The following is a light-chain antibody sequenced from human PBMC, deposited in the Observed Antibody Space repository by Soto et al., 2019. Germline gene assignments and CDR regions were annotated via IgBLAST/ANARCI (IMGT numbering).Light chain of an antibody. CDR3: AAWDDSLHGLV. V-gene: IGLV1-44*01. J-gene: IGLJ2*01. CDR1: SSNIGNNA. Sequence: QSVLTQPPSASGTPGQRVTISCSGSSSNIGNNAVNWYQQLPGTAPKHLIYSNNQRPSGVPDRFSGSKSGTSASLAISGLQSEDETDYYCAAWDDSLHGLVFGGGTKVTVL. CDR2: SNN.